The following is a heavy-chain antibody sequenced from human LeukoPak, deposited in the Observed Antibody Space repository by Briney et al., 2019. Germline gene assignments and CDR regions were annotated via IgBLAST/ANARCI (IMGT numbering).Heavy chain of an antibody. V-gene: IGHV3-30-3*01. CDR1: GFTFSSYA. Sequence: PGGSLRLSCAASGFTFSSYAMHWVRQAPGKGLEWVAVISYDGSNKYYADSVKGRFTISRDNSKNTLYLQMNSLRAEDTAVYYCARDKSYYDSSGPLGDWGQGTLVTVSS. CDR3: ARDKSYYDSSGPLGD. J-gene: IGHJ4*02. D-gene: IGHD3-22*01. CDR2: ISYDGSNK.